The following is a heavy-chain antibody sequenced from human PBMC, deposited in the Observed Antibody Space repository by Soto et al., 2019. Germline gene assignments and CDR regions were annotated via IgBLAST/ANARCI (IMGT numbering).Heavy chain of an antibody. V-gene: IGHV3-23*01. CDR2: ISGSGGST. J-gene: IGHJ6*02. D-gene: IGHD6-13*01. CDR1: GFTFSSYA. CDR3: AKRLAAAGYYYYGMDV. Sequence: GGSLRLSCAASGFTFSSYAMSWVRQAPGKGLEWVSAISGSGGSTYHADSVKGRFTISRDNSKNTLYLQMNSLRAEDTAVYYCAKRLAAAGYYYYGMDVWGQGTTVTVSS.